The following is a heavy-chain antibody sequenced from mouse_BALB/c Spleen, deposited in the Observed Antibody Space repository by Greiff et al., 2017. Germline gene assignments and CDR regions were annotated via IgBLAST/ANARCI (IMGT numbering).Heavy chain of an antibody. V-gene: IGHV2-6-7*01. CDR2: IWGDGST. D-gene: IGHD2-1*01. CDR1: GFSLTGYG. J-gene: IGHJ2*01. Sequence: QVHVKQSGPGLVAPSQSLSITCTVSGFSLTGYGVNWVRQPPGKGLEWLGMIWGDGSTDYNSALKSRLSISKDNSKSQVFLKMNSLQTDDTARYYCARGYYGNYVDYWGQGTTLTVSS. CDR3: ARGYYGNYVDY.